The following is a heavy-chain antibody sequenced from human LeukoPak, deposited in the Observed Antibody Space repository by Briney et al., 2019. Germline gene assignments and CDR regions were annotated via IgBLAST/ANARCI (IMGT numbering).Heavy chain of an antibody. CDR1: GFTVSSNY. Sequence: GGSLRLPCAASGFTVSSNYMSWVRQAPGKGLEWVSVIYSGGSTYYADSVKGRFTISRDNAKNSLYLQMNSLRAEDTAVYYCARDLRNYYGSGSFDYWGQGTLVTVSS. CDR3: ARDLRNYYGSGSFDY. J-gene: IGHJ4*02. D-gene: IGHD3-10*01. V-gene: IGHV3-66*01. CDR2: IYSGGST.